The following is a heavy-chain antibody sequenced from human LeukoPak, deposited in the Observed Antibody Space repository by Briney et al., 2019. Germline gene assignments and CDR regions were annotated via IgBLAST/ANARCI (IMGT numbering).Heavy chain of an antibody. D-gene: IGHD1-7*01. CDR1: GFTFSIYG. CDR3: AKVSPGRTGTTVGFDY. Sequence: GGSLRLSCGASGFTFSIYGMHWVRQAPGKGLEWVAYTRYDGGQKYYADSVRGRFTISRDNSKNTLHLQMDSLRAEDTAVYYCAKVSPGRTGTTVGFDYWGQGTLVTVSS. CDR2: TRYDGGQK. J-gene: IGHJ4*02. V-gene: IGHV3-30*02.